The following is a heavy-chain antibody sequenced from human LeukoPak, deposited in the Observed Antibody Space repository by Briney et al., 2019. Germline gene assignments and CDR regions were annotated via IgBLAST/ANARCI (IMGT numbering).Heavy chain of an antibody. V-gene: IGHV4-4*07. CDR1: GGSISSYY. Sequence: SETLSLTCTVSGGSISSYYWSWIRQPAGKGLEWIGRIYTSGSTNYNPSLKSRVTMSVDTSKNQFSLKLSSVTAADTAVYYCARETYGDLSLDYYYYMDVWGKGTTVAISS. CDR3: ARETYGDLSLDYYYYMDV. CDR2: IYTSGST. J-gene: IGHJ6*03. D-gene: IGHD4-17*01.